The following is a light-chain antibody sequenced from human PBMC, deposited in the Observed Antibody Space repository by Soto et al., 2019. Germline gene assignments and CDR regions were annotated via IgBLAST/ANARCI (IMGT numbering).Light chain of an antibody. CDR2: AAS. V-gene: IGKV1-27*01. CDR1: QGISNY. J-gene: IGKJ3*01. CDR3: QEYNSDPFT. Sequence: DIQMTQSPSSLSASVGDRVTITCRASQGISNYFAWYQQKPGKVPKLLIYAASTLQSGDPSRFSGSGSGTGFTLTISSLPAEDGATYYGQEYNSDPFTFGPGTKVDIK.